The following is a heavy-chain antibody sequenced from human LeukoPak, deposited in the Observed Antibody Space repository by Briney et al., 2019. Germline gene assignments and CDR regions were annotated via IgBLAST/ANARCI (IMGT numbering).Heavy chain of an antibody. D-gene: IGHD6-19*01. V-gene: IGHV1-2*02. CDR1: GYTFTDSY. J-gene: IGHJ3*02. Sequence: ASVKVSCKASGYTFTDSYMHWVRQAPGQGLEWMGWINPNSGGTNYAQKFQGRVTMTRDTSISTVYMELSRLRSDDTAVYYCARIRLEQWLVSNSDAFDIWGQGTMVTVSS. CDR3: ARIRLEQWLVSNSDAFDI. CDR2: INPNSGGT.